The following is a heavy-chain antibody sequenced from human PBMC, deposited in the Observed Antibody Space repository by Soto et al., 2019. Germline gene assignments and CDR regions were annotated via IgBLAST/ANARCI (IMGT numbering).Heavy chain of an antibody. CDR1: GYTFTSYD. CDR3: ARGRITGTVVVD. D-gene: IGHD1-7*01. J-gene: IGHJ4*02. Sequence: ASVKVSCKASGYTFTSYDINWVRQATGQGLEWMGWMNPNSGSTGYAQKFQGRVTMTRNTSISTAYMELSSLRSEDTAVYYCARGRITGTVVVDWGQGTLVTVSS. CDR2: MNPNSGST. V-gene: IGHV1-8*01.